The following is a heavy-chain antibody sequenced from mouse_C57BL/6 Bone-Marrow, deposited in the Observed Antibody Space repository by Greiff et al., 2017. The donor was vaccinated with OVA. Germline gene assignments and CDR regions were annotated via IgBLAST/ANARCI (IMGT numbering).Heavy chain of an antibody. Sequence: EVKLQESGPGLVKPSQSLSLTCSVTGYSITSGYYWNWIRQFPGNKLEWMGYISYDGSNNYNPSLKNRISITRDTSKNQFFLKLNSVTTEDTATYYCARDALLTTVVATDYYFDYWGQGTTLTVSS. CDR3: ARDALLTTVVATDYYFDY. CDR2: ISYDGSN. CDR1: GYSITSGYY. J-gene: IGHJ2*01. V-gene: IGHV3-6*01. D-gene: IGHD1-1*01.